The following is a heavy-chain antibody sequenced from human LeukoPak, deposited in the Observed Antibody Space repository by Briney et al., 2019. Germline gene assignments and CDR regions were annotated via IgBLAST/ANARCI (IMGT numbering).Heavy chain of an antibody. V-gene: IGHV3-23*01. Sequence: GGSLRLSCAASGFTFSSYAMSWVRQAPGKGLEWVSAISGSGGSTYYADSVKGRFTISRDNSKNTLYLQMNGLRAEDTAVYYCAKAYSVLRFLEWLGYWGQGTLVTVSS. CDR2: ISGSGGST. J-gene: IGHJ4*02. CDR1: GFTFSSYA. CDR3: AKAYSVLRFLEWLGY. D-gene: IGHD3-3*01.